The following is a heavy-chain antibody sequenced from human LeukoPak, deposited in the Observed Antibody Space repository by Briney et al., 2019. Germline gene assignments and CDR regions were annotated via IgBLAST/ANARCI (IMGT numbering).Heavy chain of an antibody. CDR2: INPSDGST. V-gene: IGHV1-46*03. CDR1: GYSFTRHY. Sequence: GASVKVSCKASGYSFTRHYMHWVRQAPGQGLEWMGVINPSDGSTSYAQKFQGRVTMTRDMSTTTVYMERISLRSEDTAVYYCARGDYSYGFDLASELGYWGQGTLVTVSS. CDR3: ARGDYSYGFDLASELGY. J-gene: IGHJ4*02. D-gene: IGHD5-18*01.